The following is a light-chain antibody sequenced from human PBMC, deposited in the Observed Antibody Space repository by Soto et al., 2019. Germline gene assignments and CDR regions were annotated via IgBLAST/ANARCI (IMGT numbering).Light chain of an antibody. V-gene: IGKV1-5*03. CDR3: QQYNSSSRT. CDR2: KAS. Sequence: DIQMTQSPSTLSASVGDRVTITCRASQSISSWLAWYQQKPGKAPKLLIYKASSLESGVPSRFSGSGSGTEFTLTISSLQPDDFATYYCQQYNSSSRTFGQGTKLEIK. J-gene: IGKJ2*01. CDR1: QSISSW.